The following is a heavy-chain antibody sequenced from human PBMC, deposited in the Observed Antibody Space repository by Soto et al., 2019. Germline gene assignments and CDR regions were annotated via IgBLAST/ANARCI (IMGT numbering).Heavy chain of an antibody. CDR1: GFTFSSYG. CDR2: IWYDGSNK. J-gene: IGHJ4*02. D-gene: IGHD6-13*01. Sequence: QVQLVESGGGVVQPGRSLRLSCAASGFTFSSYGMHWVRQAPGKGLEWVAVIWYDGSNKYYADSVKGRFTISRDNSKNTLYLQMNSLRAEDTXXYYXXXWGIAAGDYWGQGTLVTVSS. CDR3: XXWGIAAGDY. V-gene: IGHV3-33*01.